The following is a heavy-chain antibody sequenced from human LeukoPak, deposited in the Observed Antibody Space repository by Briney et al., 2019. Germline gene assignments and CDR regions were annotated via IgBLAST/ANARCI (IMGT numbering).Heavy chain of an antibody. Sequence: SETLSLTCSVSGGSISRSSYYWGWIRQPPGKGLEWIGSIYYSGSTYYNPSLKSRVTISVDTSKNQFSLKLNSATAADTAVYYCARSIEDIVVVVTTTDYYFYMDVWGKGTTVTVSS. CDR3: ARSIEDIVVVVTTTDYYFYMDV. CDR1: GGSISRSSYY. D-gene: IGHD2-15*01. V-gene: IGHV4-39*01. J-gene: IGHJ6*03. CDR2: IYYSGST.